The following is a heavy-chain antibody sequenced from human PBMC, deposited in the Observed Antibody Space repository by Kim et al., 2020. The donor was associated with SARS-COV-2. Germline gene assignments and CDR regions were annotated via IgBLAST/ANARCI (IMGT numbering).Heavy chain of an antibody. CDR1: GFTFDDYA. Sequence: GGSLRLSCAASGFTFDDYAMHWVRQAPGKGLEWVSGISWNSGSIGYADSVKGRFTISRDNAKNSLYLQMNSLRAEDTALYYCAKDAGGYSYGQRGGAFVIWGQGTMATVSS. V-gene: IGHV3-9*01. J-gene: IGHJ3*02. CDR3: AKDAGGYSYGQRGGAFVI. CDR2: ISWNSGSI. D-gene: IGHD5-18*01.